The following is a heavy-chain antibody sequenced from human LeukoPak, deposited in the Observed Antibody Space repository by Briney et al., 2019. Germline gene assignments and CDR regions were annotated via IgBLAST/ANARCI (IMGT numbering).Heavy chain of an antibody. D-gene: IGHD3-3*01. Sequence: GGSLRLSCAASGFTFSSYGMHWVRQAPGKGLEWVAVISYDGSNKYYADSVKGRFTISRDNSKNTLYLQMNSLRAEDTAVHYCAKDTYYDFWSGLDYWGQGTLVTVSS. CDR2: ISYDGSNK. CDR3: AKDTYYDFWSGLDY. CDR1: GFTFSSYG. V-gene: IGHV3-30*18. J-gene: IGHJ4*02.